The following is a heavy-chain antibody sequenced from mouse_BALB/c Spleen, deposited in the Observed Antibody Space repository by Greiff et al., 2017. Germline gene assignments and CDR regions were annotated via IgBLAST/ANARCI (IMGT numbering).Heavy chain of an antibody. CDR2: ISYNGSN. CDR1: GYSITSGYY. V-gene: IGHV3-6*02. D-gene: IGHD2-14*01. Sequence: EVQVVESGPGLVKPSQSLSLTCSVTGYSITSGYYWNWIRQFPGNKLEWMGYISYNGSNNYNPSLKNRISITRDTSKNQFFLKLNSVTTEDTATYYCARDRYDEGTWFAYWGQGTLVTVSA. CDR3: ARDRYDEGTWFAY. J-gene: IGHJ3*01.